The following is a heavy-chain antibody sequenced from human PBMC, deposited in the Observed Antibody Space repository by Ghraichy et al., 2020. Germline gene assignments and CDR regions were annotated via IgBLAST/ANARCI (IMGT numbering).Heavy chain of an antibody. D-gene: IGHD6-13*01. CDR2: IYYSGST. CDR3: ARQNPPGIAAAERPPGFDP. J-gene: IGHJ5*02. CDR1: GGSISSYY. V-gene: IGHV4-59*08. Sequence: SETLSLTCTVSGGSISSYYWSWIRQPPGKGLEWIGYIYYSGSTNYNPSLKSRVTISVDTSKNQFSLKLSSVTAADTAVYYCARQNPPGIAAAERPPGFDPWGQGTLVTVSS.